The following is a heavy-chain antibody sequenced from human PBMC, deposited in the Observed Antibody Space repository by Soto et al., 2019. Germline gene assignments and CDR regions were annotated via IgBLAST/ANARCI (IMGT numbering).Heavy chain of an antibody. Sequence: ASVKVSCKASGYTFTSYDISWVRQATGQGLEWMGWMNPNNGNTDYAPKFQGRVTMTMNTSIGTAYMELSSLRSEDTAVYYCARSPRNYYALGSYSYFRHGGQGTLVTVS. CDR3: ARSPRNYYALGSYSYFRH. V-gene: IGHV1-8*01. CDR1: GYTFTSYD. D-gene: IGHD3-10*01. CDR2: MNPNNGNT. J-gene: IGHJ1*01.